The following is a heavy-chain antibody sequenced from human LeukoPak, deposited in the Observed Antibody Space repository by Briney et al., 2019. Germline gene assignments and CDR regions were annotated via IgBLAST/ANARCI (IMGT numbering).Heavy chain of an antibody. J-gene: IGHJ4*02. Sequence: GGSLTLSCEDSGFTFRSYEMNWVRQAPGKGLEWIAYLSSSGSAFSYADSVKGRFTIARDNAKNSVYLEMNSLRADDTAVYYCAREEAGTAGFDYWGQGTLVTVSS. V-gene: IGHV3-48*03. CDR3: AREEAGTAGFDY. CDR2: LSSSGSAF. D-gene: IGHD6-13*01. CDR1: GFTFRSYE.